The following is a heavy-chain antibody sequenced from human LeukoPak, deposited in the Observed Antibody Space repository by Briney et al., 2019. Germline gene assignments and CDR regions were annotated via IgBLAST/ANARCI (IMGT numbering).Heavy chain of an antibody. D-gene: IGHD6-19*01. V-gene: IGHV3-23*01. CDR1: GFTFSNYP. CDR3: AKEYSSGWYIGYFDY. CDR2: ISGSGGSA. Sequence: GGSLRLSCAASGFTFSNYPMSWVRQAPGKGLEWVSTISGSGGSAYYADSVKGRFTISRDNSKNTLYLQMNSLRAEDTAVYYCAKEYSSGWYIGYFDYWGQGTLVTVSS. J-gene: IGHJ4*02.